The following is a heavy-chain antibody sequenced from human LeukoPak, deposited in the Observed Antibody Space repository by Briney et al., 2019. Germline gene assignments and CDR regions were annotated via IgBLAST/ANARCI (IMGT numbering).Heavy chain of an antibody. CDR2: TKQDGSEK. CDR1: GFTLSSYW. D-gene: IGHD6-19*01. Sequence: GGSLRLSCEASGFTLSSYWMSWVRQAPGKGLEWVANTKQDGSEKYYVDSVKGRFTISRDNAKNSLYLQMNSLRAEDTAVYYCARGLWLVSHFDYWGQGTLVTVSS. CDR3: ARGLWLVSHFDY. V-gene: IGHV3-7*01. J-gene: IGHJ4*02.